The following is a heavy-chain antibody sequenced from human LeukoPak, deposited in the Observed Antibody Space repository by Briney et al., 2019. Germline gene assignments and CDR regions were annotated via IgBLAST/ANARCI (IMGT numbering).Heavy chain of an antibody. D-gene: IGHD6-13*01. CDR3: ARGGTRYSSSQEENFDY. CDR2: IYTSGST. CDR1: GGSFSGYY. Sequence: KTSETLSLTCAVYGGSFSGYYWSWIRQPAGKGLEWIGRIYTSGSTNYNPSLKSRVTMSVDTSKNQFSLKLSSVTAADTAVYYCARGGTRYSSSQEENFDYWGQGTLVTVSS. V-gene: IGHV4-59*10. J-gene: IGHJ4*02.